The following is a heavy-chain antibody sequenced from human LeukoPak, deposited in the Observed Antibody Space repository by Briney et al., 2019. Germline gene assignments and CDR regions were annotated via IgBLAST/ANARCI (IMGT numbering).Heavy chain of an antibody. CDR3: TTDRATDRSYYYYMDV. CDR2: IKSKTDGGTT. V-gene: IGHV3-15*01. J-gene: IGHJ6*03. CDR1: GFTFSNAW. D-gene: IGHD1-26*01. Sequence: GGSLRLSCAASGFTFSNAWMSWVRQAPGKGLEWVGRIKSKTDGGTTDYAAPVKGRFTISRDDSKNTLYLQMNSLKTEDTAVYYCTTDRATDRSYYYYMDVWGKGTTVTVSS.